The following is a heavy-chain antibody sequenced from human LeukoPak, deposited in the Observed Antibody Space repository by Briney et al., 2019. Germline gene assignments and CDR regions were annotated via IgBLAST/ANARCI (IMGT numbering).Heavy chain of an antibody. D-gene: IGHD6-19*01. CDR2: IRPDGDRT. J-gene: IGHJ4*02. Sequence: GGSLSLSCAASGFTFSTYAITWVRQGPGKGLEWVSAIRPDGDRTYYANSVRGRFTISRDNSKDTVYLQINGLRVEDTAVYYCAREQSGTRGWYTVDYWGQGTLVTVSS. CDR1: GFTFSTYA. V-gene: IGHV3-23*01. CDR3: AREQSGTRGWYTVDY.